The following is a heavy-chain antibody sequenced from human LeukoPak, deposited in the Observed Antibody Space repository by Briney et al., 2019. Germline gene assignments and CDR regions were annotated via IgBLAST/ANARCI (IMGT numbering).Heavy chain of an antibody. J-gene: IGHJ4*02. D-gene: IGHD6-19*01. Sequence: GGSLRLSCAASGFTVSSNYMSWVRQAPGKGLEWVSVIYSGGSTYYADSVKGRFTISRDNSRNTLYLQMNSLRVEDTAVYYCARDVIAVAGRFDYWGQGTLVTVSS. CDR3: ARDVIAVAGRFDY. V-gene: IGHV3-53*01. CDR2: IYSGGST. CDR1: GFTVSSNY.